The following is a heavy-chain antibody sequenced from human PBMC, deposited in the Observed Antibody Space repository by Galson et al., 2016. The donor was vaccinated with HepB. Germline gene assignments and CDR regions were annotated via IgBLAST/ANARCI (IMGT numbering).Heavy chain of an antibody. V-gene: IGHV7-4-1*02. D-gene: IGHD1-1*01. CDR1: GYTFTNYA. CDR3: ARDLTSGMHSAAVDI. J-gene: IGHJ3*02. CDR2: INTNTGKT. Sequence: SVKVSCKASGYTFTNYAMNWVRQAPGQGLEWLGWINTNTGKTTYGQGFTGRLEFSLDTSGTTAYLQLNRLEADDTAVYYCARDLTSGMHSAAVDIWGQGTMVTVSS.